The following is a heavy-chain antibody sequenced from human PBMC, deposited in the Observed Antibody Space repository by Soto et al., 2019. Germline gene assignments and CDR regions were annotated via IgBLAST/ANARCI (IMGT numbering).Heavy chain of an antibody. CDR1: GYTCTSYH. V-gene: IGHV1-18*01. Sequence: QVQLVQSGAEVKKPGASVKVSCKTSGYTCTSYHISWVRQAPGQGLEWMGWISAYNTNTNDVQKFQGRVTMTTDTLTSTAYMEPRSLRSADTAVYYCARDTPPTAYWGQGTLVTVSS. CDR3: ARDTPPTAY. J-gene: IGHJ4*02. CDR2: ISAYNTNT.